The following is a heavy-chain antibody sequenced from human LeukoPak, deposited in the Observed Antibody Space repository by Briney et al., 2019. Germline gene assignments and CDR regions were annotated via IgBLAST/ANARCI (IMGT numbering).Heavy chain of an antibody. CDR2: IYYSGST. J-gene: IGHJ5*02. D-gene: IGHD3-3*01. Sequence: PSETLSLTCIVSDGSISSYYWSWIRQPPGKGLEWIGYIYYSGSTNYNPSLKSRVTISVDTSKNQLSLKLSSVTAADTAVYYCARGGLRFLEWLPRENWFDPWGQGTLVTVSS. V-gene: IGHV4-59*08. CDR1: DGSISSYY. CDR3: ARGGLRFLEWLPRENWFDP.